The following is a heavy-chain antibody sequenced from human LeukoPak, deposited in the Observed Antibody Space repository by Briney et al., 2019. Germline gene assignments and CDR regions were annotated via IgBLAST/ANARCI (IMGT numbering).Heavy chain of an antibody. CDR1: GVTFGSRR. V-gene: IGHV3-7*04. Sequence: GGSLRLSCAASGVTFGSRRMTWVRQPPGKGLEWVADIKQDGSEKYYVDSVKGRFTISRDNTKNSLYLQMNSLRAEDTAVYYCARGRDYSHNSVVAFDIWGQGTMATVSS. J-gene: IGHJ3*02. D-gene: IGHD4-11*01. CDR3: ARGRDYSHNSVVAFDI. CDR2: IKQDGSEK.